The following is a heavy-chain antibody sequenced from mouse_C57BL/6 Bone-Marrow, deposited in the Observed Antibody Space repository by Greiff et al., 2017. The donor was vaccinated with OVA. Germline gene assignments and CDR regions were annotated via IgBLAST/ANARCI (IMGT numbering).Heavy chain of an antibody. CDR3: TQSSYYGSSYYFDY. D-gene: IGHD1-1*01. J-gene: IGHJ2*01. V-gene: IGHV6-6*01. CDR1: GFTFSDAW. CDR2: IRNKANNHAT. Sequence: EVNVVESGGGLVQPGGSMKLSCAASGFTFSDAWMDWVRQSPEKGLEWVAEIRNKANNHATYYAESVKGRFTISRDDSKSSVYLQMNSLRAEDTGIYYCTQSSYYGSSYYFDYWGQGTTLTVSS.